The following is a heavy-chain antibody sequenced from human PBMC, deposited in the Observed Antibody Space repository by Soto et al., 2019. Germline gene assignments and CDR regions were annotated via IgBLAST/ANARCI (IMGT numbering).Heavy chain of an antibody. J-gene: IGHJ3*02. V-gene: IGHV1-69*02. CDR2: IIPILGIA. D-gene: IGHD2-2*01. CDR3: ARRYCGSPSCYGAGAFDI. Sequence: QVQLVQSGAEVKKPGSSVKVSCQASGGTFSSYTISWVRQAPGQGLEWMGRIIPILGIANYAQKFQGRAPIPADTATCTAYVRVSSLRSEDPAVYYCARRYCGSPSCYGAGAFDIWVQGTIVTVSS. CDR1: GGTFSSYT.